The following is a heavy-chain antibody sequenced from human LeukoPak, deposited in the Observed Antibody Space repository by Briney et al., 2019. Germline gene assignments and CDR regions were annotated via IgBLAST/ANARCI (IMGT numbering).Heavy chain of an antibody. CDR2: INQDGGGR. Sequence: QPGRSLRLSCAASGFTFSSYAMHWVRQAPDKGLEWVANINQDGGGRYYVDSVQGRFIISRDNAQNSVHLQMNSLRAEDTAVYYCATRYCSIAACRASSYKCMDDWGKGTTVIVSS. J-gene: IGHJ6*04. V-gene: IGHV3-7*01. D-gene: IGHD2-2*01. CDR3: ATRYCSIAACRASSYKCMDD. CDR1: GFTFSSYA.